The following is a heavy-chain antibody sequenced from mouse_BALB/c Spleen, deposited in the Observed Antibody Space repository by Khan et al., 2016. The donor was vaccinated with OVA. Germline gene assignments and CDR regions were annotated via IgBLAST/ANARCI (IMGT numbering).Heavy chain of an antibody. V-gene: IGHV1-7*01. Sequence: QVQLKESGAELAKPGASVKMSCKASGYTFTSYWMYWIKQRPGQGLEWIGYINPITVYTEYNQKFKDKATLTADKSSSTAYMQLSSLTSEDSAVYYCARDYERFAYWGQGTLVTVSA. CDR3: ARDYERFAY. D-gene: IGHD1-1*01. CDR2: INPITVYT. CDR1: GYTFTSYW. J-gene: IGHJ3*01.